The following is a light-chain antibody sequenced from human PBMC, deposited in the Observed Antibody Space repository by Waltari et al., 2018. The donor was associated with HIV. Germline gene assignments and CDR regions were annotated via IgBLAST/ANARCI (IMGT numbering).Light chain of an antibody. Sequence: SYVLSQPPSVSVAPGKTASLTAGAHNIGGELVPWYQQRPGQALVLVIDDDSDRPSGIPERFSGSNSGNTATLTISRVEVGDEADYYCQVWDSSSDLEVFGGGTKLTVL. V-gene: IGLV3-21*04. J-gene: IGLJ3*02. CDR1: NIGGEL. CDR3: QVWDSSSDLEV. CDR2: DDS.